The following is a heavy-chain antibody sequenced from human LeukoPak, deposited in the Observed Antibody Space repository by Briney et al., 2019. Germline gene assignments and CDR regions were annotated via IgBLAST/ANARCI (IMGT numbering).Heavy chain of an antibody. D-gene: IGHD3-10*01. CDR1: GFTFSSYS. CDR3: AKVQYYGSGSHYYYYYYMDV. CDR2: ISTSSSYI. V-gene: IGHV3-21*01. J-gene: IGHJ6*03. Sequence: PGGSLRLSCAASGFTFSSYSMNWVRQAPGKGLEWVSSISTSSSYIHYADSVKGRFTISRDNSKNTLYLQMNSLRAEDTAVYYCAKVQYYGSGSHYYYYYYMDVLGKGTTVTISS.